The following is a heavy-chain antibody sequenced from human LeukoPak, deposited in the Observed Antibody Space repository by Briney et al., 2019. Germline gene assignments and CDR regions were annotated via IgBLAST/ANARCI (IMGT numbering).Heavy chain of an antibody. D-gene: IGHD2-15*01. V-gene: IGHV4-59*01. CDR3: ARENCSGGSCYGGGAFDI. CDR1: GGSFSGYY. CDR2: IYYSGST. Sequence: SETLSLTCAVYGGSFSGYYWSWIRQPPGKGLEWIGYIYYSGSTNYNPSLKSRVTISVDTSKNQFSLKLSSVTAADTAVYYCARENCSGGSCYGGGAFDIWGQGTMVTVSS. J-gene: IGHJ3*02.